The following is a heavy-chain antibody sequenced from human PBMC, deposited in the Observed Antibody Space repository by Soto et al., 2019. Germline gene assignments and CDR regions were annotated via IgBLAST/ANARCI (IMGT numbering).Heavy chain of an antibody. Sequence: QITLKESGPTLVKPTQTLTLTCTFSGFSLSTSGVGVGWIRQPPGKALEWLALIYWDDDKRYSPSLKSRLTITKDTSKNKVVLTMTNMDPVDTATYYCARRNCISTSCYLGFDYWGQGTLVTVSS. CDR3: ARRNCISTSCYLGFDY. V-gene: IGHV2-5*02. CDR2: IYWDDDK. CDR1: GFSLSTSGVG. J-gene: IGHJ4*02. D-gene: IGHD2-2*01.